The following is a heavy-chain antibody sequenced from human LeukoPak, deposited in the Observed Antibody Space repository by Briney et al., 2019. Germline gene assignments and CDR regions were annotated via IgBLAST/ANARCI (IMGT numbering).Heavy chain of an antibody. J-gene: IGHJ5*02. CDR3: ARGNLCTNGVCYHNWFDP. CDR1: GYTFTSYD. CDR2: MNPNSGNT. Sequence: ASVKVSCKASGYTFTSYDINWVRQATGQGREWMGWMNPNSGNTGYAQKFQGRVTMTRNTSISTAYMELSSLRSEDTAVYYCARGNLCTNGVCYHNWFDPWGQGTLVTVSS. D-gene: IGHD2-8*01. V-gene: IGHV1-8*01.